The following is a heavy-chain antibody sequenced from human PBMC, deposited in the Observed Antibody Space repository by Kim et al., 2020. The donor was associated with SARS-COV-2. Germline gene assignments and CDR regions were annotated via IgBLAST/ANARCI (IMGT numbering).Heavy chain of an antibody. D-gene: IGHD2-8*01. CDR1: GGSFSGYY. Sequence: SETLSLTCAVYGGSFSGYYWSWIRQPPGKGLEWIGEINHSGSTNYNPSLKSRVTISVDTSKNQFSLKLSSVTAADTAVYYCARKGVAARPRPVNCTNGVCYFDYWGQGTLVTVSS. J-gene: IGHJ4*02. CDR2: INHSGST. V-gene: IGHV4-34*01. CDR3: ARKGVAARPRPVNCTNGVCYFDY.